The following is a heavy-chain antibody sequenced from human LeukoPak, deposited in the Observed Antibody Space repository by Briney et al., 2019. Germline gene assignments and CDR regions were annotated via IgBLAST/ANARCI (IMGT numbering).Heavy chain of an antibody. CDR1: GYSFTSYW. CDR2: IYPGDSDT. CDR3: ARMGSARIQLWEVPFDI. V-gene: IGHV5-51*01. D-gene: IGHD5-18*01. J-gene: IGHJ3*02. Sequence: GESLKISCKGSGYSFTSYWIGWVRQMPGKGLEWMGIIYPGDSDTRYSPSFQGQVTISADKSISTAYLQWSSLKASDTAMYYCARMGSARIQLWEVPFDIWGQGTMVTVSS.